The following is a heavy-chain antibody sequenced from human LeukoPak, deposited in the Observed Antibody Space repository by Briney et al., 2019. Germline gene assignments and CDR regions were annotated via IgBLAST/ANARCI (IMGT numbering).Heavy chain of an antibody. CDR1: GFTVSSNY. Sequence: GGSLRLSCAASGFTVSSNYMSWVRQAPGKGLEWVSIIYSGGSTYYADSVKGRFTISRHNSKNTLYLQMNSLRAEDTAVYYCAREAGGSAFDIWGQGTMVTVSS. J-gene: IGHJ3*02. D-gene: IGHD3-16*01. CDR2: IYSGGST. CDR3: AREAGGSAFDI. V-gene: IGHV3-53*04.